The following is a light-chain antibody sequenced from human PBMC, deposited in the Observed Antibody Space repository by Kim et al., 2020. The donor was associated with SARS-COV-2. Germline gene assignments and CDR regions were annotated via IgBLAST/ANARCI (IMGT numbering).Light chain of an antibody. J-gene: IGLJ3*02. CDR3: QSADSSGTYKAV. Sequence: SYELTQPPSVSVSPGQTARITCSGDALPRQYAYWYQQKPGQAPVMVIYKDSERPSGIPERFSGSSSGTKVTLTISGVQAEDEADYYCQSADSSGTYKAVFGGGTQLTVL. CDR1: ALPRQY. CDR2: KDS. V-gene: IGLV3-25*03.